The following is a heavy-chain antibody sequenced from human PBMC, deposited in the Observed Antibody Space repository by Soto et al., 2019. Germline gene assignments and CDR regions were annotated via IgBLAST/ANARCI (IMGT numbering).Heavy chain of an antibody. V-gene: IGHV3-33*01. Sequence: GSLRLSCVASGFIFSNHGMHWVRQAPGKGLEWVTVIWYGGTNRFYADSVKGRFTISRDISENTVYLQMDSLRSEYTAVYYCARESSSGRRDRIDYWGQGTLVTVSS. CDR3: ARESSSGRRDRIDY. CDR1: GFIFSNHG. D-gene: IGHD6-19*01. J-gene: IGHJ4*02. CDR2: IWYGGTNR.